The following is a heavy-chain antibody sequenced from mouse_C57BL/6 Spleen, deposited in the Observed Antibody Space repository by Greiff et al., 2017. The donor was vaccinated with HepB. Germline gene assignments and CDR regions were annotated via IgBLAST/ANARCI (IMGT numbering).Heavy chain of an antibody. D-gene: IGHD3-1*01. CDR2: INPSSGYT. CDR3: ARKSTRASY. J-gene: IGHJ2*01. Sequence: VQLQQSGAELVKPGASVKMSCKASGYTFTSYTMHRVKQRPGQGLEWIGYINPSSGYTKYNQKFKDKATLTADKSSSTAYMQLSSLTSEDSAVYYCARKSTRASYWGQGTTLTVSS. CDR1: GYTFTSYT. V-gene: IGHV1-4*01.